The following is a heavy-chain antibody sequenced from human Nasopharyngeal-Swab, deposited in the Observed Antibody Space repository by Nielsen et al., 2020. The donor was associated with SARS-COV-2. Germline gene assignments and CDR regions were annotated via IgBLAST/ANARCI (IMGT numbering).Heavy chain of an antibody. CDR2: INPSGGST. J-gene: IGHJ4*02. D-gene: IGHD4-11*01. CDR3: ARRAPNTVSALDY. Sequence: WVRQAPGQGLEWMGIINPSGGSTSYAQKFQGRVTMTRDTSTSTVYMDLSSLRSEDTAVYYCARRAPNTVSALDYWGQGTPVTVSS. V-gene: IGHV1-46*01.